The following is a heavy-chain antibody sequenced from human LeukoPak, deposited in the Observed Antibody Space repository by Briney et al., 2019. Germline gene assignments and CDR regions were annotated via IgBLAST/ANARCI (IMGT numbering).Heavy chain of an antibody. J-gene: IGHJ6*02. CDR2: MNPNSGNT. V-gene: IGHV1-8*01. CDR1: GYTFTSYD. D-gene: IGHD3-9*01. CDR3: ATAYYDILTGPYYYYGMDV. Sequence: ASVKVSCKASGYTFTSYDINWVRQTTGQGLEWMGWMNPNSGNTGYAQKFQGRVTMTRNTSISTAYMELSSLRSEDTAVYYCATAYYDILTGPYYYYGMDVWGQGTTVTVSS.